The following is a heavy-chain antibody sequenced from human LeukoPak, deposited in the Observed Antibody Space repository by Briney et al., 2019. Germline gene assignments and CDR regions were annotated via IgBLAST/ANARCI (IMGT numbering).Heavy chain of an antibody. Sequence: SQTLSLTCAISGDSVSSNSAAWNWIRQSPSRGLEWLGRTYYRSKWYNDYAVSVKSRITINPDSSKNQFSLQLNSVAPEDTAVYYCARAYDFWSGPGGYWGQGTLVTVSS. V-gene: IGHV6-1*01. J-gene: IGHJ4*02. D-gene: IGHD3-3*01. CDR1: GDSVSSNSAA. CDR3: ARAYDFWSGPGGY. CDR2: TYYRSKWYN.